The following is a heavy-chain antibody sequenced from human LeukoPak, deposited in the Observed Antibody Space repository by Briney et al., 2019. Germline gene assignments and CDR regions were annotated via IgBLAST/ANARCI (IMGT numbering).Heavy chain of an antibody. V-gene: IGHV3-30*18. CDR3: ANFYGLYDILTGYSAGDALDI. J-gene: IGHJ3*02. CDR2: ISYDGSNK. D-gene: IGHD3-9*01. CDR1: GFTFSASG. Sequence: PGGSLRLSCAASGFTFSASGMHWVGQAPGKGLEWVALISYDGSNKYYADSVKGRFTISRDNSKNMLYLQMNSLRAEDTAVYHCANFYGLYDILTGYSAGDALDIWGQGTIVTVSS.